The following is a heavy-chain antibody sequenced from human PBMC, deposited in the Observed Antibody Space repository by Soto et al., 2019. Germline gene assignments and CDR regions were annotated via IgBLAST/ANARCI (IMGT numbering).Heavy chain of an antibody. D-gene: IGHD3-3*01. V-gene: IGHV3-30*18. CDR2: ISYDGSNK. J-gene: IGHJ4*02. CDR1: GFTFSSYG. CDR3: AKEGPNDFWSGFAYFDY. Sequence: GGSLRLSCAASGFTFSSYGMHWVRQAPGKGLEWVAVISYDGSNKYYADSVKGRFTISRDNSKNTLYLQMNSLRAEDTAVYYCAKEGPNDFWSGFAYFDYWGQATRVTVAS.